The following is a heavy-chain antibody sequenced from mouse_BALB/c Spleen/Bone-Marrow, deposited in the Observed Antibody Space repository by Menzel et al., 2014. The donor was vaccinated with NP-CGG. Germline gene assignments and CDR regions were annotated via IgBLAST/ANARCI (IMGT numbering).Heavy chain of an antibody. CDR3: VRDRNNDTNWYFDV. D-gene: IGHD2-12*01. J-gene: IGHJ1*01. CDR1: GFTFTDYY. CDR2: IRNKAKGYTT. V-gene: IGHV7-3*02. Sequence: EVKLLESGGGLVQPGGSLRLSCATSGFTFTDYYMSWVRQPPGKALEWLGFIRNKAKGYTTEYIPSVKGRFTISRDNSQSILYLQMNTLRAEDSATYYCVRDRNNDTNWYFDVWGAGTTVTVSS.